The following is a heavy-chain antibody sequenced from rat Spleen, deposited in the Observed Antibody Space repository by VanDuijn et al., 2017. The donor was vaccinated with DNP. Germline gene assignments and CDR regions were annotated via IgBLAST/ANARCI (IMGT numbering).Heavy chain of an antibody. CDR1: AYSITTNY. J-gene: IGHJ2*01. CDR3: ARWSDYFDY. V-gene: IGHV3-1*01. CDR2: ISYSGST. Sequence: VQLEELGPGLVKPSQSLSLTCSVTAYSITTNYWGWIRKFPGNKMEWVGHISYSGSTSYNPSLKSRISITRDTSKNQFFLHLNSVTTEDTATYYCARWSDYFDYWGQGVMVTVSS.